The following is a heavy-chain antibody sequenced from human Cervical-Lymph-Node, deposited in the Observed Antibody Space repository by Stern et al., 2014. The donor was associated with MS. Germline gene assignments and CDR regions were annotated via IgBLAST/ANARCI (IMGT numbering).Heavy chain of an antibody. CDR1: GFTVSRDY. CDR2: ITNVGST. Sequence: EVKLVESGGGVIQPGGSLRLSCTASGFTVSRDYMTWVRQAPGKGLEWVSLITNVGSTFYTDPLKGRFTIPRDDSKTTVYLHMTSLRAEDTAMYYCARDTSSPERSDWWGQGTLVTVSS. D-gene: IGHD1-1*01. V-gene: IGHV3-53*01. J-gene: IGHJ4*02. CDR3: ARDTSSPERSDW.